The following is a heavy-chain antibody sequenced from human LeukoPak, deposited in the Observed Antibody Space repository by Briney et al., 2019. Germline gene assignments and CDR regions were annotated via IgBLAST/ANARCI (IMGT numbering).Heavy chain of an antibody. J-gene: IGHJ4*02. V-gene: IGHV3-23*01. D-gene: IGHD6-19*01. CDR3: TSNSGWYGIS. CDR1: GFAHSSYE. CDR2: IGYGGADS. Sequence: PGGSLRLSCTVSGFAHSSYEMTGFRQAPGKGLEWVSSIGYGGADSHYADSVKGRFTISRDNSKNTLYLQLRSLRADDTAVYYCTSNSGWYGISWGQGTLVTVSS.